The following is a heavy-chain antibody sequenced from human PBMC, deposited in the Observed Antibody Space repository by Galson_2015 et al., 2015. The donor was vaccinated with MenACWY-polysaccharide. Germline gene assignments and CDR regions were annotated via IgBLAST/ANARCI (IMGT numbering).Heavy chain of an antibody. Sequence: ATLSLTCTVSGDSIGSYYWTWIRQPPGKGLEWIGYTFYSGDTNYNPSLKSRVTISVDTSKRQFSLNLTSVTAADTAVYYCARARRRMAVTWGQGTLVIVSS. CDR2: TFYSGDT. CDR1: GDSIGSYY. CDR3: ARARRRMAVT. J-gene: IGHJ5*02. D-gene: IGHD5-24*01. V-gene: IGHV4-59*01.